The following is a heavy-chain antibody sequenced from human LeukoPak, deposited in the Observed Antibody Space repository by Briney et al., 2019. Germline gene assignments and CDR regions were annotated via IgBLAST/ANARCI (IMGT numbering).Heavy chain of an antibody. CDR3: ARENPSWAAFGYYYYMDV. Sequence: PGGSLRLSCVASGITFSNYAMTWVRQAPGKGLEWVANIKQNGSEKYYVDSVKGRFTISRDNAKNSLYLQMNSLRAEDTAVYYCARENPSWAAFGYYYYMDVWGKGTTVTVSS. J-gene: IGHJ6*03. CDR1: GITFSNYA. V-gene: IGHV3-7*01. CDR2: IKQNGSEK. D-gene: IGHD3-10*01.